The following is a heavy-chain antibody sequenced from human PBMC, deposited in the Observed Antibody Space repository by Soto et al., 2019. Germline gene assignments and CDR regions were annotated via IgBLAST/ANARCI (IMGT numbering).Heavy chain of an antibody. D-gene: IGHD1-26*01. V-gene: IGHV1-58*01. CDR3: ATANNTSPFDY. J-gene: IGHJ4*02. Sequence: ASVKVSCKAPGFTFADSAVQWVRQARGQSLEWIGRIIVDSGNTKSAEKFTERVSMSWDMSTSTAFMELRSLSSDDTAVYYCATANNTSPFDYWGLGTLVTVSS. CDR1: GFTFADSA. CDR2: IIVDSGNT.